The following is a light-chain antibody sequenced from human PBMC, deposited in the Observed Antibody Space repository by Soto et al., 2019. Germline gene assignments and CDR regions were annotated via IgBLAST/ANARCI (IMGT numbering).Light chain of an antibody. V-gene: IGKV1-16*02. Sequence: DIQMTQSPSSLSASVGDRVTITCRASQDISNSLVWFQQKPGRAPKSLIYAASGLQSGVPSKFSGSGSGTDFTLTISSLQPDDFATYYCLQYKTYPFTFGPGTKVDIK. CDR3: LQYKTYPFT. CDR2: AAS. J-gene: IGKJ3*01. CDR1: QDISNS.